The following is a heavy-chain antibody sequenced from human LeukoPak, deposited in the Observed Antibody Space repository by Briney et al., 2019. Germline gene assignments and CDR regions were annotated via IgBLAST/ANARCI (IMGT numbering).Heavy chain of an antibody. CDR2: IYSGGST. Sequence: GGSLRLSCAASGFTVSSNYMSWVRQAPGKGLEWVSVIYSGGSTYYADSVKGRFTISRDNSKNTLYLQMNSLRAEDTAVYYCVKAAVAGTIYFDYWGQGTLVTVSS. CDR1: GFTVSSNY. V-gene: IGHV3-66*01. J-gene: IGHJ4*02. D-gene: IGHD6-19*01. CDR3: VKAAVAGTIYFDY.